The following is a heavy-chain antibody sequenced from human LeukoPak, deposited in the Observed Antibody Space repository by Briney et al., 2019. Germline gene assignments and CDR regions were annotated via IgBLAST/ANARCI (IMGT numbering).Heavy chain of an antibody. V-gene: IGHV3-23*01. J-gene: IGHJ4*02. CDR2: ISGSGGST. Sequence: GGSLRLSCAASGFTFSSYAMSWVRQAPGKGLEWVSAISGSGGSTYCADSVKGRFTISRDNSKNTLYLQMNSLRAEDTAVYYCAKDMANYYDSSGLNDYWGQGTLVTVSS. CDR1: GFTFSSYA. CDR3: AKDMANYYDSSGLNDY. D-gene: IGHD3-22*01.